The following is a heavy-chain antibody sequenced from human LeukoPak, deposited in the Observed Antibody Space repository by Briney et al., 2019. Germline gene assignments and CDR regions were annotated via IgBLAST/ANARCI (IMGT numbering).Heavy chain of an antibody. CDR2: IYDSGST. D-gene: IGHD2/OR15-2a*01. V-gene: IGHV4-39*07. Sequence: PSETLSLTCTVSGGSIRSSYYYWGWIRQPPGKGLEWIGSIYDSGSTYYNPSLKSRVTISVDTSKNQFSLKLSSVTAADTAVYYCASRKNRGKNYFDYWGQGTLVTVSS. CDR1: GGSIRSSYYY. CDR3: ASRKNRGKNYFDY. J-gene: IGHJ4*02.